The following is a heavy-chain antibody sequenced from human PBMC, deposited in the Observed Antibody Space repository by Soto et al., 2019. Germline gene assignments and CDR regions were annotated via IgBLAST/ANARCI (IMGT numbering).Heavy chain of an antibody. CDR1: GGSFSGYY. J-gene: IGHJ6*03. V-gene: IGHV4-34*01. Sequence: QVHLRQWGAGLLKPSETLSLTCAVYGGSFSGYYWSWIRQPPGKGLEWIGEINHVASTNYNPSLKSRVTMSADTSKNQFSLKLSSVTAADSAVYYCATQYNWNVAGYLYVWGKGTTVTVSS. CDR3: ATQYNWNVAGYLYV. CDR2: INHVAST. D-gene: IGHD1-20*01.